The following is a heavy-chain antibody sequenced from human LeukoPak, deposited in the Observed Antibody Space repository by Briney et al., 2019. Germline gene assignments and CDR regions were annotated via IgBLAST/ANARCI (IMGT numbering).Heavy chain of an antibody. D-gene: IGHD3-10*01. Sequence: PSETLSLTCAVYGGSFSGYYWSWIRQPPGKGLEWIGEINHSGSTYYNPSLKSRVTIPVDTSKNQFSLKLSSVAAADTAVYYCARGEDLLWFGVYDYWGQGTLVTVSS. CDR2: INHSGST. V-gene: IGHV4-34*01. CDR1: GGSFSGYY. J-gene: IGHJ4*02. CDR3: ARGEDLLWFGVYDY.